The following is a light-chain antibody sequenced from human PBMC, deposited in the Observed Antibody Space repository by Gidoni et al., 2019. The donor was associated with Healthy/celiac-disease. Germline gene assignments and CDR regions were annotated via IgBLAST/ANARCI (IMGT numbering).Light chain of an antibody. CDR1: KLGDKY. CDR3: QAWDSSTVV. Sequence: SYQLTQPPSVSVSPGQTASITCSGDKLGDKYACWYQQKQGQSPVLVIYQDNKRPSGIPERFSGSNSGNTDTLTISGTQAMDEADYYCQAWDSSTVVFGGGTKLTVL. CDR2: QDN. V-gene: IGLV3-1*01. J-gene: IGLJ2*01.